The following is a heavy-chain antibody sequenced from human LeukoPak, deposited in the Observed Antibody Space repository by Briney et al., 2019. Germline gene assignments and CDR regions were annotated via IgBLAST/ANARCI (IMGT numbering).Heavy chain of an antibody. V-gene: IGHV3-66*01. D-gene: IGHD4-17*01. CDR3: ARTTGRRNDAFDI. CDR1: GFTVSSNY. CDR2: IYSGGST. J-gene: IGHJ3*02. Sequence: QSGGSLRLSCAASGFTVSSNYMSWVRQAPGKGLEWVSVIYSGGSTYYADSVKGRFTISRDNSKNTLYLQMNSLRAEDTAVYYCARTTGRRNDAFDIWGQGTMVTVSS.